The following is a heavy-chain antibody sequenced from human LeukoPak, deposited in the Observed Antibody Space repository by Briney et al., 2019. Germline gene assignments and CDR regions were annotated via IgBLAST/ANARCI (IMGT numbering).Heavy chain of an antibody. CDR3: AKEGRFLSWFDP. Sequence: GGSLRLSCAASGFTFSTFGMSWVRQAPGKGLEWVSGISGNGGSTYYADSVKGRFTISRDNSKNTLHLQMNSLTADDTAIYYCAKEGRFLSWFDPWGQGTLVTVAS. CDR1: GFTFSTFG. CDR2: ISGNGGST. D-gene: IGHD3-3*01. V-gene: IGHV3-23*01. J-gene: IGHJ5*02.